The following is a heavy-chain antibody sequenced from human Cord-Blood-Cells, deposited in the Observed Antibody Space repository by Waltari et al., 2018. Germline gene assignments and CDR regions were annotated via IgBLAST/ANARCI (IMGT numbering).Heavy chain of an antibody. D-gene: IGHD2-2*01. V-gene: IGHV4-31*03. CDR2: IYYSGST. J-gene: IGHJ4*02. Sequence: QVQLQESGPGLVTPSQTLSITCTVSGGSISSGGYFWSLIRHHPGKGLGWIGYIYYSGSTYYNPSLKSRVTISVDTSKNQFSLKLSSVTAADTAVYYCARGKPDIVVVPAAMYYFDYWGQGTLVTVSS. CDR3: ARGKPDIVVVPAAMYYFDY. CDR1: GGSISSGGYF.